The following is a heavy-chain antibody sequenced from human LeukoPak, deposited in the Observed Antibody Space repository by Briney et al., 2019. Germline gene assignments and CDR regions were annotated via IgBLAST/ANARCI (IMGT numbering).Heavy chain of an antibody. Sequence: MTSETLSLTCTVSGGSISSYYWSWIRQPAGKGLEWIGRIYTSGSTNYNPSLKSRLTMSVDTSKNHLSLSLRSVTAADTAVYYCAKIGGSYAEGDTFDNWGQGTLVTVSS. CDR3: AKIGGSYAEGDTFDN. V-gene: IGHV4-4*07. CDR2: IYTSGST. CDR1: GGSISSYY. J-gene: IGHJ4*02. D-gene: IGHD1-26*01.